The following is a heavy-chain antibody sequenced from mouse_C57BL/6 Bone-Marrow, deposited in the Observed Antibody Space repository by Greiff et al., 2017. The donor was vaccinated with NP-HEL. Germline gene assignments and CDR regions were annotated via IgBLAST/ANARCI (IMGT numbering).Heavy chain of an antibody. CDR2: IYPGSGST. J-gene: IGHJ3*01. CDR1: GYTFTSYW. V-gene: IGHV1-55*01. CDR3: ARGWFAY. Sequence: QVQLQQPGAELVKPGASVKMSCKASGYTFTSYWITWVKQRPGQGLEWIGDIYPGSGSTNYNEKFKSKATLTADKSSSTAYMQLSSLTSEDSAVYFCARGWFAYWGQGTLVTVSA.